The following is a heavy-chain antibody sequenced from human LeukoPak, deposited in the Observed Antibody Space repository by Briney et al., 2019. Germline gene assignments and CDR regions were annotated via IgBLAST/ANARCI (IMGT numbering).Heavy chain of an antibody. D-gene: IGHD2-2*01. V-gene: IGHV3-48*04. CDR2: ISSSSSTI. CDR3: AGSTSPRDYYCYMDV. CDR1: GFTFSSYS. Sequence: GGSLRLSCAASGFTFSSYSRNWVRQAPGKGLEWVSYISSSSSTIYYADSVKGRFTISRDNAKSSLYLQMNSLRAEDTAVYYCAGSTSPRDYYCYMDVWGKGTTVTVSS. J-gene: IGHJ6*03.